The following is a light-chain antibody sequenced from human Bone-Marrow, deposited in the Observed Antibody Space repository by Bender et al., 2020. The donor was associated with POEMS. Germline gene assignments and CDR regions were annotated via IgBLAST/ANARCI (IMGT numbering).Light chain of an antibody. CDR3: SSYTATTRLV. CDR2: EVS. J-gene: IGLJ2*01. CDR1: NTDIGTYNA. V-gene: IGLV2-14*01. Sequence: QSGLTQSASVSGFSGQSITISCTGTNTDIGTYNAVSWYEQHPGQAPKLIISEVSNRPSGVSDRFSGFKSGNTASLTISGLQAVDEADYYCSSYTATTRLVFGGGTKLTVL.